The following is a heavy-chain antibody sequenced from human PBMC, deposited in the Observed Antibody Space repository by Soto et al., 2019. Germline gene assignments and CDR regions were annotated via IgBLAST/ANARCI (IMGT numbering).Heavy chain of an antibody. CDR1: GGSVSSGSYY. J-gene: IGHJ6*02. D-gene: IGHD6-6*01. Sequence: PSETLSLTCTVSGGSVSSGSYYWSWIRQPPGKGLEWIGYIYYSGSTNYNPSLKSRVTISVDTSKNQFSLKLSSVTAADTAVYYCARWQLDYYYYGMDVWGQGTTVTVSS. CDR3: ARWQLDYYYYGMDV. CDR2: IYYSGST. V-gene: IGHV4-61*01.